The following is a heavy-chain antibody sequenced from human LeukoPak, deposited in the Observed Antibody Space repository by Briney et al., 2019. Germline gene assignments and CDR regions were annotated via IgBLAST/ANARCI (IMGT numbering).Heavy chain of an antibody. V-gene: IGHV4-39*01. J-gene: IGHJ4*02. CDR3: ARELAVAGRDFDY. D-gene: IGHD6-19*01. CDR2: IYYSGST. Sequence: SETLSLTCTVSGCSISSSSYYWGWIRQPPGKGLEWIGSIYYSGSTNYNPSLKSRVTISVDTSKNQFSLKLSSVTAADTAVYYCARELAVAGRDFDYWGQGTLVTVSS. CDR1: GCSISSSSYY.